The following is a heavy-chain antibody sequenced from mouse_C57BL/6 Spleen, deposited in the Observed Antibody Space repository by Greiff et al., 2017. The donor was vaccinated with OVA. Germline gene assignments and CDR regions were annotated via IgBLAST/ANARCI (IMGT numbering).Heavy chain of an antibody. CDR2: IYPSDSET. Sequence: QVQLQQPGAELVRPGSSVKLSCKASGYTFTSYWMDWVKQRPGQGLEWIGNIYPSDSETHYNQKFKDKATLTVDKSSSTAYMQLSSLTSEDSAVYYCARGGSFYYDYSWFAYWGQGTLVTVSA. CDR1: GYTFTSYW. J-gene: IGHJ3*01. D-gene: IGHD2-4*01. CDR3: ARGGSFYYDYSWFAY. V-gene: IGHV1-61*01.